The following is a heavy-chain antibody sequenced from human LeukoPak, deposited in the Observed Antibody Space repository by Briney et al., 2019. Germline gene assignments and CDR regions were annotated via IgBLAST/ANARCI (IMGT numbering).Heavy chain of an antibody. CDR1: GGSISSYY. CDR2: IYYSGST. D-gene: IGHD1-26*01. J-gene: IGHJ6*03. Sequence: SETLSLTCTVSGGSISSYYWSWIRQPPGKGLEWIGYIYYSGSTNYNPSLKSRVTISVDTSKNQFSLKLSSVTAADTAVYYCAREGWEDGDYYYYYMDVWGKGTTVTVSS. CDR3: AREGWEDGDYYYYYMDV. V-gene: IGHV4-59*01.